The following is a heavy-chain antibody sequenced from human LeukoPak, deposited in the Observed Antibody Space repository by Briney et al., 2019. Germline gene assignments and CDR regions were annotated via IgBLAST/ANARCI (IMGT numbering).Heavy chain of an antibody. CDR2: ISSVITTV. V-gene: IGHV3-48*02. CDR1: GFTSSTYG. D-gene: IGHD3-16*01. J-gene: IGHJ4*02. Sequence: GGSLRLSCAASGFTSSTYGMNWVRQAPGKGLEWVSYISSVITTVYYADSVKGRFTISRDNARNSLYLQMNSLRDEGTAVYYCARGTYYSDCWGQGTLVTVSS. CDR3: ARGTYYSDC.